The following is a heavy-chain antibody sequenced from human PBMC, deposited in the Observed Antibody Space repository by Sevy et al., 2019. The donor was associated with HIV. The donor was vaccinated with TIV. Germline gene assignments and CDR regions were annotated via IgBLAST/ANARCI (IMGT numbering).Heavy chain of an antibody. J-gene: IGHJ4*02. D-gene: IGHD3-10*01. CDR2: INSDGSST. CDR1: GFTLSSYW. Sequence: GGSLRLSCGASGFTLSSYWMHWVRQAPGKGLVWVSRINSDGSSTSYADFVKGRFTISRDNAKNTLYLQMNSLRAEDTAVYYCAKDRVSGTYYTGDFDYWGQGTLVTVSS. CDR3: AKDRVSGTYYTGDFDY. V-gene: IGHV3-74*01.